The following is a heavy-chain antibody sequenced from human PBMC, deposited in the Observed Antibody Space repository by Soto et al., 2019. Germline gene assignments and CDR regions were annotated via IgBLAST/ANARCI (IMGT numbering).Heavy chain of an antibody. J-gene: IGHJ6*02. CDR1: GFTFTSSA. D-gene: IGHD3-3*01. CDR3: AADQPDFWSGYYPGYYYGMDV. V-gene: IGHV1-58*01. CDR2: IVVGSGNT. Sequence: SVKVSCKASGFTFTSSAVQWVRQARGQRLEWIGWIVVGSGNTNYAQKFQERVTITRDMSTSTAYMELSSLRSEDTAVYYCAADQPDFWSGYYPGYYYGMDVWGQGTTVTVSS.